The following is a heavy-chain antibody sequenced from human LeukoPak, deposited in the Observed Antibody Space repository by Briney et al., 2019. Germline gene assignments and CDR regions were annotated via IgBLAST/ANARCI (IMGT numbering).Heavy chain of an antibody. CDR1: GYSFTSYW. D-gene: IGHD3-3*01. CDR3: ARRFTIFGVIMFDY. CDR2: IYPGDSDI. Sequence: GESLKISCKGSGYSFTSYWIGWVRQMPGKGLEGMGIIYPGDSDIKYSPSFQGQVTFSADRSISTAYLQWSSLKASDTAMYYCARRFTIFGVIMFDYWGQGTLVTVSS. J-gene: IGHJ4*02. V-gene: IGHV5-51*01.